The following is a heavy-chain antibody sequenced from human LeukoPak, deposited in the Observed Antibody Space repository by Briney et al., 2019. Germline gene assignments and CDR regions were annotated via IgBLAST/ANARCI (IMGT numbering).Heavy chain of an antibody. CDR1: GFTFSSYG. Sequence: GGTLRLSCAASGFTFSSYGMSWVRQAPGKGLEWVSAISGSGGSTYYADSVKGRFTISRDNAKKSLYLQMNSLRAEDTAVYYCARDEYIHGDLTNFDSWGQGTLVIVSS. D-gene: IGHD4-17*01. J-gene: IGHJ4*02. CDR2: ISGSGGST. V-gene: IGHV3-23*01. CDR3: ARDEYIHGDLTNFDS.